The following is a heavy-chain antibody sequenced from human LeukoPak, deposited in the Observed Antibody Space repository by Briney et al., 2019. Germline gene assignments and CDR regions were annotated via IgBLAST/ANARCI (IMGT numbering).Heavy chain of an antibody. J-gene: IGHJ5*02. CDR1: GGSISSYY. V-gene: IGHV3-11*01. Sequence: LSLTCTVSGGSISSYYWSWIRQPPGKGLEWVSYISSSGSTIYYADSVKGRFTISRDNAKNSLYLQMNSLRAEDTAVYYCARTLAAAGTPELWFDPWGQGTLVTVSS. CDR2: ISSSGSTI. D-gene: IGHD6-13*01. CDR3: ARTLAAAGTPELWFDP.